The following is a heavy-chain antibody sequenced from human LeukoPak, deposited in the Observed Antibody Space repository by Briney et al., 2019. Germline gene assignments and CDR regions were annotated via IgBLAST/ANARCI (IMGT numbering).Heavy chain of an antibody. J-gene: IGHJ6*03. V-gene: IGHV4-59*01. Sequence: KTSETLSLTCTVSGGSISSYYWSWIRQPPGKGLEWIGYIYYSGSTNYNPSLKSRVTISVDTSKNQFSLKLSSATAADTAVYYCARVPEGIAAAGTSYYYMDVWGKGTTVTISS. CDR3: ARVPEGIAAAGTSYYYMDV. D-gene: IGHD6-13*01. CDR2: IYYSGST. CDR1: GGSISSYY.